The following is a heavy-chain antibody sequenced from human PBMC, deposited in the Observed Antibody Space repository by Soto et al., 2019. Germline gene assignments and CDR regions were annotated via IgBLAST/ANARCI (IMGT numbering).Heavy chain of an antibody. CDR3: AKDGSDNFDY. CDR1: GFTFSHYA. Sequence: QVQLVESGGGVVQPGRSLRLSCAASGFTFSHYAMHWVRQAPGKGLEWVALMSYDGSNEYYADSVKGRFTISRDNSKNPLYLQMNSLRAEDTAVYYCAKDGSDNFDYWGQGTLVTVSS. V-gene: IGHV3-30*18. J-gene: IGHJ4*02. D-gene: IGHD1-26*01. CDR2: MSYDGSNE.